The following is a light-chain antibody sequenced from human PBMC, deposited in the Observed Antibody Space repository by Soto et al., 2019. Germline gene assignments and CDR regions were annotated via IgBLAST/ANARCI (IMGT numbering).Light chain of an antibody. Sequence: ILMTQSPLSLPVTGGEAGSISFRGTQTLLHSHGYTYLDWYLQRPGQSPQLLIYLASNRASGVPDRFSGSGSGTEFTLNITRVEADDVGVYFCMQALETPETFCQRTKVDTK. CDR2: LAS. V-gene: IGKV2-28*01. CDR3: MQALETPET. CDR1: QTLLHSHGYTY. J-gene: IGKJ2*01.